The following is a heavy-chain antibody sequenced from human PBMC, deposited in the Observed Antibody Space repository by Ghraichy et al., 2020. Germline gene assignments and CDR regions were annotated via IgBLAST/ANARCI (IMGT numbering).Heavy chain of an antibody. V-gene: IGHV4-59*01. CDR3: ARDLELGKGSGWYAFDY. D-gene: IGHD6-19*01. Sequence: SETLSLTCTVSGGSISSYYWSWIRQPPGKGLEWIGYIYYSGSTNYNPSLKSRVTISVDMSKNQFSLKLSSVTAADTAVYYCARDLELGKGSGWYAFDYWGQGTLVTVSS. J-gene: IGHJ4*02. CDR2: IYYSGST. CDR1: GGSISSYY.